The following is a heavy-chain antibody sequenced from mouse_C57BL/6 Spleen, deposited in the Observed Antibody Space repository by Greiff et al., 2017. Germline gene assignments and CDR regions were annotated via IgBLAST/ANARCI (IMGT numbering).Heavy chain of an antibody. D-gene: IGHD4-1*01. J-gene: IGHJ2*01. Sequence: VQLQQSGAELVRPGASVQLSCPASGFNIKDDYMHWVKQRPEQGLEWIGWIDPENGDTEYASKFQGKATITADTSSNTAYLQLSSLTSEDTAVYYCTTVLTGTSYWGQGTTLTVSS. CDR1: GFNIKDDY. CDR3: TTVLTGTSY. V-gene: IGHV14-4*01. CDR2: IDPENGDT.